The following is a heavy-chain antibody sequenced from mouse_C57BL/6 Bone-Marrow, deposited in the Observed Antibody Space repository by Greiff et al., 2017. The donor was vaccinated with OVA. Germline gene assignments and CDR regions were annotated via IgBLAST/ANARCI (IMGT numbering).Heavy chain of an antibody. CDR3: ARSPYYYGSSPLGY. J-gene: IGHJ3*02. V-gene: IGHV1-80*01. CDR2: IYPGDGDT. Sequence: VKLMESGAELVKPGASVKISCKASGYAFSSYWMNWVKQRPGKGLEWIGQIYPGDGDTNYNGKFKGKATLTADKSSSTAYMQLSSLTSEDSAVYFCARSPYYYGSSPLGYWGQGTLVTVSA. D-gene: IGHD1-1*01. CDR1: GYAFSSYW.